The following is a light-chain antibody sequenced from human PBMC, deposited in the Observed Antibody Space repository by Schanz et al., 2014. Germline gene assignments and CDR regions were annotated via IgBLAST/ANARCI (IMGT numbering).Light chain of an antibody. CDR2: SNN. Sequence: QSVLTQPPSASGTPGQRVTISCSGSSSNIGSNTVHWYRQLPGTAPKLLIYSNNQRPSGVPDRFSGSKSGTSASLAISGLQSDDEADYYCAAWDGSLIGYVFGTGTKVTVL. J-gene: IGLJ1*01. CDR1: SSNIGSNT. V-gene: IGLV1-44*01. CDR3: AAWDGSLIGYV.